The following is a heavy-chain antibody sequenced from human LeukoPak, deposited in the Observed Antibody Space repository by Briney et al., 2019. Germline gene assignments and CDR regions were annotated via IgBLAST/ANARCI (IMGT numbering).Heavy chain of an antibody. CDR3: ARQAYYDYVWGSYPGYFDY. J-gene: IGHJ4*02. Sequence: GGSLRLSCAASGFTVSSNYMSWVRQAPGKGLEWVSAIYSGGSTYYADSVKGRFTVSRDNSKNTLYLQMNSLRAEDTAVYYCARQAYYDYVWGSYPGYFDYWGQGTLVTVSS. CDR2: IYSGGST. D-gene: IGHD3-16*01. CDR1: GFTVSSNY. V-gene: IGHV3-66*04.